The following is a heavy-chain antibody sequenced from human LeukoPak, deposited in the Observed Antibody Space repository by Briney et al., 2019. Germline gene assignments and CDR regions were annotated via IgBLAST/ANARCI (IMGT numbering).Heavy chain of an antibody. CDR3: ASWSGCDYVWGSYRNDAFDI. CDR2: IYPADSDT. Sequence: GESLKISCKGSGYSFTTYWIGWVRQMPGKGLEWMGIIYPADSDTRYSSSFQGQVTISADKSISTAYLQWSSLKASDTAMYYCASWSGCDYVWGSYRNDAFDIWGQGTMVTVSS. CDR1: GYSFTTYW. J-gene: IGHJ3*02. V-gene: IGHV5-51*01. D-gene: IGHD3-16*02.